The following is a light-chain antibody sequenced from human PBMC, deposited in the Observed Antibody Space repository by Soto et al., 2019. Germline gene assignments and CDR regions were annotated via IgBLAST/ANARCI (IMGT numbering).Light chain of an antibody. V-gene: IGKV3-15*01. J-gene: IGKJ1*01. Sequence: IMMTQSPATLSVSLGERATLSYRASPSVSSNLAWYQQKPGQAPRLLIYGASTRATGIPARFSGSASGTEFTLTISSLQSEDFAVYYCQQYKNWPRTFGQGTKVDIK. CDR3: QQYKNWPRT. CDR2: GAS. CDR1: PSVSSN.